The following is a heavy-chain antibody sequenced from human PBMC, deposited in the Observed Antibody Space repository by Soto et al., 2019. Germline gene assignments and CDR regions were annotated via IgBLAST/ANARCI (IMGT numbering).Heavy chain of an antibody. CDR2: IVVGSGNT. Sequence: GASVKVSCKASGFTFTSSAVQWVRQARGQRLEWIGWIVVGSGNTNYAQKFQERVTITRDMSTSTAYMELSSLRSEDTAVYYCAAEGILSAGTPRDAFDIWGQGTMVTVSS. CDR3: AAEGILSAGTPRDAFDI. V-gene: IGHV1-58*01. CDR1: GFTFTSSA. J-gene: IGHJ3*02. D-gene: IGHD6-13*01.